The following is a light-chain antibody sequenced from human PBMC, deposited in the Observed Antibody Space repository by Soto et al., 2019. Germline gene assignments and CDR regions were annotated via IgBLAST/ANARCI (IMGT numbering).Light chain of an antibody. CDR1: QSVSRY. CDR3: QQRSNWIT. J-gene: IGKJ5*01. Sequence: EIVMTQSPATLSVSPGEGATLSCRASQSVSRYLAWYQQKPGQAPRLLIYATSSRASDVPARFSGGGSGTEFTLTISSLEPEDFAVYYCQQRSNWITFGQGTRLEI. V-gene: IGKV3-11*01. CDR2: ATS.